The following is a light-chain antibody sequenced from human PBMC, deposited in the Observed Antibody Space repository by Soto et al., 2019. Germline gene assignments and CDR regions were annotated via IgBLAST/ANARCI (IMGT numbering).Light chain of an antibody. Sequence: QSVLTQPPSVSGAPGQRVTISCTGSSSNIGAGYDVHWYQQLPGTAPKLLIYDNSNRPSGVPDRFSGSKSGTSASLAITGLQAEDEAEYYCQSYDSSLSGSYVFGTGTKVTVL. CDR1: SSNIGAGYD. V-gene: IGLV1-40*01. CDR2: DNS. J-gene: IGLJ1*01. CDR3: QSYDSSLSGSYV.